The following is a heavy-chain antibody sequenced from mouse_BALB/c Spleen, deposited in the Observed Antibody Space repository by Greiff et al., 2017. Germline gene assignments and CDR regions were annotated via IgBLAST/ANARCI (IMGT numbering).Heavy chain of an antibody. CDR3: ASAYYRYDNYAMDY. CDR1: GFDFSRYW. D-gene: IGHD2-14*01. J-gene: IGHJ4*01. Sequence: EVKLVESGGGLVQPGGSLNLSCAASGFDFSRYWMSWARQAPGKGQEWIGEINPGSSTINYTPSLKDKFIISRDNAKNTLYLQMSKVRSEDTALYYCASAYYRYDNYAMDYWGQGTSVTVSS. V-gene: IGHV4-2*02. CDR2: INPGSSTI.